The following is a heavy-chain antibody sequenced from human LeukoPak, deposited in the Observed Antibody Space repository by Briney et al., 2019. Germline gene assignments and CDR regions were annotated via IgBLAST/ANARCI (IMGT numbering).Heavy chain of an antibody. CDR3: AKDNSAGTYFDY. CDR1: GFTFDDYA. D-gene: IGHD6-13*01. V-gene: IGHV3-9*01. J-gene: IGHJ4*02. CDR2: ISWNSGSI. Sequence: AGGSLRLSCAASGFTFDDYAMPWVRQAPGKGLEWVSGISWNSGSIGYADSVKGRFTISRDNAKNSLYLQMNSLRAEDTALYYCAKDNSAGTYFDYWGQGTLVTVSS.